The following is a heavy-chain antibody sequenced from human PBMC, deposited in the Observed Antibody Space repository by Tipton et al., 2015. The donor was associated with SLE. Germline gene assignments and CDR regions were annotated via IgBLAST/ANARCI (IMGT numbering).Heavy chain of an antibody. CDR1: GGSISSYY. J-gene: IGHJ3*02. D-gene: IGHD5-18*01. CDR2: IYYSGST. Sequence: LRLSCTVSGGSISSYYWSWIRQPPGKGLEWIGYIYYSGSTNYNPSLKSRVTMSVDTSKNQFSLKLSSVTAADTAVYYCARVDTARGAFDIWGQGTMVPVSS. CDR3: ARVDTARGAFDI. V-gene: IGHV4-59*12.